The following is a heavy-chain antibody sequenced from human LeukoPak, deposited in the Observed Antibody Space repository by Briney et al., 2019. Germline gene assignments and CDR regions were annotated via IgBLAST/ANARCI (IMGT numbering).Heavy chain of an antibody. CDR1: GFTFGDYA. D-gene: IGHD7-27*01. CDR2: IRSKAYGGTT. J-gene: IGHJ4*02. CDR3: TSAWGLSRSLDY. Sequence: GGSLRLSCTASGFTFGDYAMSWVRQAPGKGLEWVGFIRSKAYGGTTEYAASVKGRFTISRDDSKSIAYLQMNSLKTEDTAVYYCTSAWGLSRSLDYWGQGTLVTVSS. V-gene: IGHV3-49*04.